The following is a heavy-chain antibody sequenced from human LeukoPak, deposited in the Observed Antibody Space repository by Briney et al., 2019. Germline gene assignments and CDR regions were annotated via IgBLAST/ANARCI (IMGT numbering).Heavy chain of an antibody. CDR3: ARNPSRSDTYFDL. D-gene: IGHD5-18*01. CDR2: TNPSSRNR. J-gene: IGHJ4*02. CDR1: GYTFTDYE. V-gene: IGHV1-8*01. Sequence: GASVKVSCKASGYTFTDYEINWVRQASGQGLEWMGWTNPSSRNRAHAPKFEGRVTMTTDTSTSTAYMELRSLTSEDTAVYYCARNPSRSDTYFDLWGQGTLVTVSS.